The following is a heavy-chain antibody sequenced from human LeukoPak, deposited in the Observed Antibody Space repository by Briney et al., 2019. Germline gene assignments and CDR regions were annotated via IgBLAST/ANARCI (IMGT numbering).Heavy chain of an antibody. CDR3: ASGGETFDI. V-gene: IGHV4-59*08. CDR1: GGSIGGDY. CDR2: IYYSGST. Sequence: SETLSLTCTVSGGSIGGDYWTWIRQPPGKGLEWIGYIYYSGSTNYNPSLKSRVTISVDTSKNQFSLKLSSVTAADTAVHYCASGGETFDIWGQGTMVTVSS. J-gene: IGHJ3*02.